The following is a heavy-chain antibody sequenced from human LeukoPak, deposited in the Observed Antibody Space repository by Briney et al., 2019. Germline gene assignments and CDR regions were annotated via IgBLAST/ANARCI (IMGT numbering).Heavy chain of an antibody. J-gene: IGHJ6*02. CDR3: AKDPRLYYGMDV. CDR1: GFTFSSYA. V-gene: IGHV3-23*01. Sequence: GGSLSLSCAASGFTFSSYALSWVRQAPGKGLEWVSAISGSGGSTYYADSVKGRFTISRDNSKNTLYLQMNSLRAEDTAVYYCAKDPRLYYGMDVWGQGTTVTVSS. CDR2: ISGSGGST.